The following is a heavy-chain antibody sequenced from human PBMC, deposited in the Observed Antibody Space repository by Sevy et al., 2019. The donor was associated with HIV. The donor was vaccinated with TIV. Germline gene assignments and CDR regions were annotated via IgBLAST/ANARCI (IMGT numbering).Heavy chain of an antibody. J-gene: IGHJ3*01. V-gene: IGHV4-61*01. CDR1: GGSVSSSSYY. CDR2: IYYSGRT. D-gene: IGHD6-19*01. CDR3: ARGGSSGYDGFDF. Sequence: SETLSLTCTVSGGSVSSSSYYWSWIRQPPGKGLEWIGYIYYSGRTNSTPSLKSRVTISVDTSKNQFSLKLTSVTAADTALYYCARGGSSGYDGFDFWGQGTMVTVSS.